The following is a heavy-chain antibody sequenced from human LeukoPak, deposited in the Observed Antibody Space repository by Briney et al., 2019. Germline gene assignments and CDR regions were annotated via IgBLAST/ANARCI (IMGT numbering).Heavy chain of an antibody. V-gene: IGHV4-34*01. CDR1: GGSFSGYY. J-gene: IGHJ4*02. CDR3: ARGDSSSWLSLDY. CDR2: INHSGST. D-gene: IGHD6-13*01. Sequence: SETLSLTCAVYGGSFSGYYWSWIRQPPGKGLEWIGEINHSGSTNYNPSLKSRVTISVDTSKNQFSLKLSSVTAADTAVYYCARGDSSSWLSLDYWGQGTLVTVSS.